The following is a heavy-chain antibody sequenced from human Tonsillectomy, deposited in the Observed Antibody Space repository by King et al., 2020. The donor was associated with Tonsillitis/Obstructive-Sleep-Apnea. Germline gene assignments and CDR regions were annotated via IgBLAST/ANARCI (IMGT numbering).Heavy chain of an antibody. D-gene: IGHD4-11*01. CDR2: IRSNTYGGTT. J-gene: IGHJ4*02. Sequence: VQLVESGGGLVQPGRSLTLSCTASGFTFGDYAMTCFRQAPGKGLEWVGFIRSNTYGGTTEYAASVKGRFTISRDDSRSIAYLQMNSLKTEDTAVYYCTRVGLMTTVNYFDYWGQGTLVAVSS. CDR1: GFTFGDYA. CDR3: TRVGLMTTVNYFDY. V-gene: IGHV3-49*03.